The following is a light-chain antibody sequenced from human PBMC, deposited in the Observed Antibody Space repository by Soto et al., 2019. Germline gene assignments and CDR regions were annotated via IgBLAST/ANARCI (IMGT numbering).Light chain of an antibody. J-gene: IGLJ3*02. CDR3: QSYDSTLGAFWV. Sequence: QSALTQPPSVSGAPGQRVTISCTGGASNIGANYDVHWYQQLPGTAPKLLIYGTSNRPSGVPDRFSGSKSGTSASLAITGLQAEDEAHYFCQSYDSTLGAFWVFGGGTKVTVL. CDR2: GTS. CDR1: ASNIGANYD. V-gene: IGLV1-40*01.